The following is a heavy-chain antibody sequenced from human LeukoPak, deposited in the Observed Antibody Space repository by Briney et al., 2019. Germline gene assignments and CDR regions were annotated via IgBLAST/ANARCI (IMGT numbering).Heavy chain of an antibody. CDR3: ARTRGYFDY. J-gene: IGHJ4*02. V-gene: IGHV4-59*01. CDR1: GVSISSYY. Sequence: SETLSLTCTVSGVSISSYYWSWIRQPPGKGLEWIGYIYYSGSTNYNPSLKSRVTISVDTSKNQFSLKLSSVTAADTAVYYCARTRGYFDYWGQGTLVTVSS. D-gene: IGHD2-2*01. CDR2: IYYSGST.